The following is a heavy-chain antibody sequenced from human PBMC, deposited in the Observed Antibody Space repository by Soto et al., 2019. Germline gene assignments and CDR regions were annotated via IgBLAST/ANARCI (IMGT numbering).Heavy chain of an antibody. J-gene: IGHJ4*02. V-gene: IGHV5-51*01. CDR2: IYPGDSDT. D-gene: IGHD3-16*02. CDR1: GYSFTSYW. Sequence: GESLKISCKGSGYSFTSYWIGWVRQMPGKGLEWMGIIYPGDSDTRYSPSFQGQVTISADKSISTAYLQWSSLKASDTAMYYCARQGGRVTFGGVIAKGIDYWGQGTLVTVSS. CDR3: ARQGGRVTFGGVIAKGIDY.